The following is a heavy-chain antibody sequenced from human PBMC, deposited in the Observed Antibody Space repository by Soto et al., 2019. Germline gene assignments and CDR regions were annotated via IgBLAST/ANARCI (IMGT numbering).Heavy chain of an antibody. J-gene: IGHJ5*02. CDR3: ARYRSLDT. D-gene: IGHD3-16*02. Sequence: GGSLRLSCADSGFILRNYWMSWVRQAPGMGLQWVASIKEDGSEKYYVDPVKGRFTISRENAKNSLYLQMNSLRAEDTAVYYCARYRSLDTWGQGILVTVSS. CDR2: IKEDGSEK. CDR1: GFILRNYW. V-gene: IGHV3-7*03.